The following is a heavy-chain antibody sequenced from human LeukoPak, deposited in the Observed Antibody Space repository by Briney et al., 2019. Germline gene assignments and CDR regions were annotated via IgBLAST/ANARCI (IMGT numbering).Heavy chain of an antibody. V-gene: IGHV3-11*06. D-gene: IGHD7-27*01. Sequence: GGSLRLSCAASGFTFSDYYMSWIRQAPGKGLEWVSYISSSSSYTNYADSVKGRFTISRDNAKNSLYLQMNSLRDEDTAVYYCARGKFMGIGLFDYWGQGTLVTVSS. CDR2: ISSSSSYT. CDR3: ARGKFMGIGLFDY. J-gene: IGHJ4*02. CDR1: GFTFSDYY.